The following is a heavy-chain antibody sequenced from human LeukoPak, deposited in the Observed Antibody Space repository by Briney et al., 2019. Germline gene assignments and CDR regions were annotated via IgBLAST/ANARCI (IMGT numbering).Heavy chain of an antibody. CDR1: GGSFSGYY. V-gene: IGHV4-34*01. J-gene: IGHJ4*02. CDR3: ARGLEYSSNFDY. CDR2: INHSGST. D-gene: IGHD6-6*01. Sequence: PSETLSLTCAVYGGSFSGYYWSWIRQPPGKGLEWIGEINHSGSTNYNPSLKSRVTISVDTSKNQFSLKLSSVTAADTAVYYCARGLEYSSNFDYWGQGTLVTVSS.